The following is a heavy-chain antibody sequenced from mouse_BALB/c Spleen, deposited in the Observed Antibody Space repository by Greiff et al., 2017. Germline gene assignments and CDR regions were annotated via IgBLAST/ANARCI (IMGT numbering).Heavy chain of an antibody. Sequence: EVMLVESGGGLVQPGGSLKLSCAASGFTFSSYGMSWVRQTPDKRLELVATINSNGGSTYYPDSVKGRFTISRDNAKNTLYLQMSSLKSEDTAMYYCARELTFDVWGAGTTVTVSS. CDR2: INSNGGST. V-gene: IGHV5-6-3*01. J-gene: IGHJ1*01. CDR3: ARELTFDV. CDR1: GFTFSSYG.